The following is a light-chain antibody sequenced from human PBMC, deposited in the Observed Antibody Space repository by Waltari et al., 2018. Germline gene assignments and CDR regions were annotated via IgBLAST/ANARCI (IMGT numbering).Light chain of an antibody. J-gene: IGKJ5*01. V-gene: IGKV3-15*01. CDR3: QQYNRWPPIT. CDR1: QTVATN. Sequence: EVVMTQSPATLSVFPGESATLSCRASQTVATNLAWYQQRPGQAPRLLIFDASTRAPPVPAKFSGSGSGTEFTLTIRSLQSEDSAIYYCQQYNRWPPITFGQGTRLEI. CDR2: DAS.